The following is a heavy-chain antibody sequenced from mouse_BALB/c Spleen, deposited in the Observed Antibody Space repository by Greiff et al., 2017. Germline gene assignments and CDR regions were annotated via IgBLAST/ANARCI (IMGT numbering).Heavy chain of an antibody. V-gene: IGHV1-69*01. J-gene: IGHJ3*01. D-gene: IGHD3-2*01. CDR2: IDTSDSYT. CDR1: GYTFTDYW. CDR3: ARGQLGLRAWFAY. Sequence: QVQLQQSGAELVMPGASVKMSCKASGYTFTDYWMHWVKQRPGQGLEWIGAIDTSDSYTSYNQKFKGKATLTVDESSSTAYMQLSSLTSEDSAVYYCARGQLGLRAWFAYWGQGTLVTVSA.